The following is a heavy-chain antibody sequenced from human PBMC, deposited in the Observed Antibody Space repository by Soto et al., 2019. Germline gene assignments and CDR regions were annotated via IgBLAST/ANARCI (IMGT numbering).Heavy chain of an antibody. CDR2: IYYSGST. V-gene: IGHV4-59*01. Sequence: SETLSLTCTVSGGSISSYYWSWIRQPPGKGLEWIGYIYYSGSTNYNPSLKSRVTISVDTSKNQFSLKLSSVTAADTAVYYCARGERGYSYEKYYYYYYMDVWGKGTTVTVSS. CDR1: GGSISSYY. D-gene: IGHD5-18*01. J-gene: IGHJ6*03. CDR3: ARGERGYSYEKYYYYYYMDV.